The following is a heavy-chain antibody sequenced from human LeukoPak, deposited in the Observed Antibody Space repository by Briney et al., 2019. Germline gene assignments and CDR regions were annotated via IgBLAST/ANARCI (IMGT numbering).Heavy chain of an antibody. CDR2: LSSDGSNK. D-gene: IGHD3-16*01. CDR3: ARPVVLGAYLRGAYYFDS. CDR1: GFTFSNYG. Sequence: GGSLRLSCAASGFTFSNYGMHWVRQAPGKGLEWVAVLSSDGSNKYCADSVKGRFTISRDNSKNTLYLQMNSLRIEDTAVYYCARPVVLGAYLRGAYYFDSWGQGTLVTVSS. V-gene: IGHV3-30*03. J-gene: IGHJ4*02.